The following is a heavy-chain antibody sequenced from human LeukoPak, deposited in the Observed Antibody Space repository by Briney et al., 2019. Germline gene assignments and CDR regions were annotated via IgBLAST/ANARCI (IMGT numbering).Heavy chain of an antibody. V-gene: IGHV4-39*02. J-gene: IGHJ4*02. CDR1: GGSISNSSYY. CDR3: AREDGGDYAYTLDY. D-gene: IGHD4-17*01. Sequence: SETLSLTCIVSGGSISNSSYYWGWIRQPPGKGLEWIGSLYYSGSTYYNPSLKSRVTMSVDTSKNQFSLKLSSVTAADTAVYYCAREDGGDYAYTLDYWGQGTLVTVSS. CDR2: LYYSGST.